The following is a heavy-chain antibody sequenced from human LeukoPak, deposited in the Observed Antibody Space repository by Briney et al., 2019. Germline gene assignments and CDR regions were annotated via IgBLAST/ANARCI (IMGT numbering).Heavy chain of an antibody. Sequence: SETLSLTCAVYGGSFSGYYWSWIRQPPGKGLEWIGEINHSGSTNYNPSLKSRVTISVDTSKNQFSLKLSSVTAADTAVYYCARDRVVVVPAAHYYYYGMDVWGQGTTVTVSS. V-gene: IGHV4-34*01. CDR1: GGSFSGYY. D-gene: IGHD2-2*01. CDR3: ARDRVVVVPAAHYYYYGMDV. CDR2: INHSGST. J-gene: IGHJ6*02.